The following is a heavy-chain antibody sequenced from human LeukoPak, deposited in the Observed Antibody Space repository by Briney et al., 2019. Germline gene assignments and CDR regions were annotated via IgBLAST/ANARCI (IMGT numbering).Heavy chain of an antibody. D-gene: IGHD6-19*01. CDR1: GFTFSSYW. J-gene: IGHJ4*02. Sequence: PGGSLRLSCAASGFTFSSYWMSWVRQAPGKGLEWVANIKQDGSEKYYVDSVKGRFTISRDNAKNSLYLQMNSLRAEDTAVYYCARNRWLAVKYYFDYWGQGTLVTVSS. CDR3: ARNRWLAVKYYFDY. V-gene: IGHV3-7*01. CDR2: IKQDGSEK.